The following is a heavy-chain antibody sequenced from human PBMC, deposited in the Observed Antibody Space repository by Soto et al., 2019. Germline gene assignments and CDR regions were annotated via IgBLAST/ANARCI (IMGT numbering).Heavy chain of an antibody. J-gene: IGHJ4*02. CDR2: ISAHNGNT. V-gene: IGHV1-18*01. CDR1: GYTFTSYG. CDR3: ARGRYGDY. Sequence: QVHLVQSGAEVKKPGASVTVSCKASGYTFTSYGITWVRQAPGQGLEWMGWISAHNGNTDYAQKLQGRVIVTRDTSTSTAYMQLRGLRSADTAVYYCARGRYGDYWRQGALVTVSS. D-gene: IGHD1-1*01.